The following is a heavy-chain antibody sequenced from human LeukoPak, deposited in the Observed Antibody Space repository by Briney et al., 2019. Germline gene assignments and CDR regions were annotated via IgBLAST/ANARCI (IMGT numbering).Heavy chain of an antibody. D-gene: IGHD3-9*01. CDR2: INHSGST. V-gene: IGHV4-34*01. Sequence: PSETLSLTCAVYGGSFSGYYWSWIRQPPGKGLEWIGEINHSGSTNYNPFLKSRVTISVDTSKNQFSLKLSSVTAADTAVYYCARGFRDILTGYSFDYWGQGTLVTVSS. CDR3: ARGFRDILTGYSFDY. CDR1: GGSFSGYY. J-gene: IGHJ4*02.